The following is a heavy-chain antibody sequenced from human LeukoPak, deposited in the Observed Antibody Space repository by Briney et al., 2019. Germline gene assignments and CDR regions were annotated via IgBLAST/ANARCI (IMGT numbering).Heavy chain of an antibody. V-gene: IGHV3-30*03. J-gene: IGHJ4*02. CDR1: GFTFSSYG. D-gene: IGHD3-10*01. Sequence: GGSLRLSCAASGFTFSSYGMHWVRQAPGKGLEWVAVISYDGSNKYYADSVKGRFTISRDNSKNTLYLQMYSLRAEDTAVYYCAREGALSVRGAAPLDWGQGTLVTVSS. CDR2: ISYDGSNK. CDR3: AREGALSVRGAAPLD.